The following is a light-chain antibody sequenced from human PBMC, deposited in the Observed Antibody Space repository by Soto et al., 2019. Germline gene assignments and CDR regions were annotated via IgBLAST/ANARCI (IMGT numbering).Light chain of an antibody. Sequence: QSVLTQPASVSGSPGQSITISCTGASSDVGGYDYVSWYQQHPAKAPKLMIYDVSNRPSGVSNRFSGSKSGNAASLTISGLQAEDEADYYCSSYTSSSTWVFGGGTKVTVL. CDR1: SSDVGGYDY. CDR3: SSYTSSSTWV. CDR2: DVS. J-gene: IGLJ3*02. V-gene: IGLV2-14*01.